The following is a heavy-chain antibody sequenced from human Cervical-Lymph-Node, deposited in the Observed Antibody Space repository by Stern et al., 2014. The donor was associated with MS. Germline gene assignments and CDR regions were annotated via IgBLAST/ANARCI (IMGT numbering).Heavy chain of an antibody. CDR2: IIPIFGTA. D-gene: IGHD2-15*01. CDR1: GGTFSSYA. V-gene: IGHV1-69*01. J-gene: IGHJ4*02. Sequence: VQLEESGAEVKKPGSSVKVSCKASGGTFSSYAISWVRQAPGQGLEWMGGIIPIFGTANYAQKFQGRVTITADESTSTAYMELSSLRSEDTAVYYCARVASCIGGSCYQPFDYWGQGTLVTVSS. CDR3: ARVASCIGGSCYQPFDY.